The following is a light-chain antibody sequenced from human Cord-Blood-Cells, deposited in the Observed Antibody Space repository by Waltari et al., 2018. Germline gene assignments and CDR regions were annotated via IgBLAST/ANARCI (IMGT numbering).Light chain of an antibody. CDR3: QQSYSTPFT. Sequence: DIKMTQSPSSCLAPVGARSTIPCRESQSISIYLNWYQQKPGKAPKLLIYAASSLQSGVPSRFSGSGSGTDFTLTISSLQPEDFATYYCQQSYSTPFTFGPGTKVDIK. J-gene: IGKJ3*01. V-gene: IGKV1-39*01. CDR2: AAS. CDR1: QSISIY.